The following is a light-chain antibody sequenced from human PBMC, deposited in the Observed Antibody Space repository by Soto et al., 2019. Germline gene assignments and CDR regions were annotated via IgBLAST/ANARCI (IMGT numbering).Light chain of an antibody. CDR3: NSYTSSSTYV. CDR2: DVT. CDR1: SSYVGGFNY. J-gene: IGLJ1*01. V-gene: IGLV2-14*03. Sequence: QSVLTQPASVSGSPGQSITISCTGTSSYVGGFNYVSWYQQHPGNAPKLMIYDVTNRPSGVSYRFSGSKSGNTASLTISGLQAEDEADYYCNSYTSSSTYVFGTGTKVTVL.